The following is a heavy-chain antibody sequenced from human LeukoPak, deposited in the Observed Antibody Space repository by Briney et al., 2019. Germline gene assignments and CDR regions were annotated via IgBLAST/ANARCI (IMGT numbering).Heavy chain of an antibody. D-gene: IGHD6-19*01. V-gene: IGHV4-59*01. CDR2: IYYSGST. CDR1: GGSISSYY. Sequence: ETLSLTCTVSGGSISSYYWSWIRQPPGKGLEWIGYIYYSGSTNYNPSLKSRVTISVDTSKNQFSLELSSVAAADTAVYYCARQLAVAGSGVSWFDPWGQGTLVTVSS. J-gene: IGHJ5*02. CDR3: ARQLAVAGSGVSWFDP.